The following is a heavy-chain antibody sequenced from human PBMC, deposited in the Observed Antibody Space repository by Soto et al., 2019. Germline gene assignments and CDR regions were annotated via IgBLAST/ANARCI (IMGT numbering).Heavy chain of an antibody. V-gene: IGHV1-46*03. D-gene: IGHD2-2*01. CDR2: INPSGGST. J-gene: IGHJ6*03. CDR3: ARAGKKDIVVVPPAMTPYYYYYMDV. CDR1: GYTFTSYY. Sequence: ASVKVSCKASGYTFTSYYMHWVRQAPGQGLEWMGIINPSGGSTSYAQKFQGRVTMTRDTSTSTVYMELSSLRSEDTAVYYCARAGKKDIVVVPPAMTPYYYYYMDVWG.